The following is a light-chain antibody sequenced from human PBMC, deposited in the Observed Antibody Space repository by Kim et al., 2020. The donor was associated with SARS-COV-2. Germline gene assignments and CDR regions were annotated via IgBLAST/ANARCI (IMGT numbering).Light chain of an antibody. J-gene: IGKJ1*01. Sequence: GDRVTITCRASQSISTWLAWYQHKPGRAPKLLIYDASNLESGVPSRFSGSGSGTEFTLTISSLQPDDFATYYCQSCDTYWAFGQGTKVDIK. CDR2: DAS. CDR3: QSCDTYWA. CDR1: QSISTW. V-gene: IGKV1-5*01.